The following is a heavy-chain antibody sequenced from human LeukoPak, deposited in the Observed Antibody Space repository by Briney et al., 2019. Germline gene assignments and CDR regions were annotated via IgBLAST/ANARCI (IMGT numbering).Heavy chain of an antibody. D-gene: IGHD6-13*01. Sequence: ASVKVSCKASGYTFTGYYMHWVRQAPGQGLEWMGWINPNSGGTNYAQKFQGRVTMTRDTSISTAYMELSRLRSDDTAVYYCARATSGYSSSWYSYWGRGTLVTVSS. V-gene: IGHV1-2*02. CDR3: ARATSGYSSSWYSY. J-gene: IGHJ4*02. CDR1: GYTFTGYY. CDR2: INPNSGGT.